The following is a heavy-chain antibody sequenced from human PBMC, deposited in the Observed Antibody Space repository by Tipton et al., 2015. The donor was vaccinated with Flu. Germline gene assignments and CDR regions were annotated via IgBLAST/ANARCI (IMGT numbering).Heavy chain of an antibody. Sequence: LRLSCTVSGYSISSDYYWGWIRQPPGKGLEWIGNVHQTGSPYYNPSLRSRVTIGVDRAKNQFSLRLTSVTAADTAVYYCARREYSNYVSEPKSWFDPWGQGTLVTVSS. CDR3: ARREYSNYVSEPKSWFDP. CDR1: GYSISSDYY. V-gene: IGHV4-38-2*02. J-gene: IGHJ5*02. D-gene: IGHD6-6*01. CDR2: VHQTGSP.